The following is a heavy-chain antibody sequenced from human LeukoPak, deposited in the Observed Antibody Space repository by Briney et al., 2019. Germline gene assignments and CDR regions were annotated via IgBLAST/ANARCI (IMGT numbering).Heavy chain of an antibody. J-gene: IGHJ2*01. CDR1: GGSISSSSYY. V-gene: IGHV4-39*06. Sequence: SETLSLTCTVSGGSISSSSYYWGWIRQPPGKGLGWIGSIYYSGSTYYNPSLKSRVTISVDTSKNQFPLKLSSVTAADTAVYYCAREASGYFDLWGRGTLVTVSS. CDR2: IYYSGST. CDR3: AREASGYFDL.